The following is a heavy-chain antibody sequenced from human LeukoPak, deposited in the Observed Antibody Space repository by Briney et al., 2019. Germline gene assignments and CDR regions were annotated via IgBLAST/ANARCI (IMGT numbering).Heavy chain of an antibody. V-gene: IGHV3-21*01. Sequence: GGSLRLSCAASGFTFNAYSMGWVRQAPGKGLEWVSIISRASESIFYADSVKGRFTISRDNAKNSLYLQMNGLRAEDTAAYYCMRGATDTTRWFDPWGKGTTVTVSS. CDR1: GFTFNAYS. J-gene: IGHJ6*04. CDR2: ISRASESI. D-gene: IGHD3-10*01. CDR3: MRGATDTTRWFDP.